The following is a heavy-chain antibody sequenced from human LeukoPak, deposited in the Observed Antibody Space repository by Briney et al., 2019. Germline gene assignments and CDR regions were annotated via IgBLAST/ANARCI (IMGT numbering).Heavy chain of an antibody. CDR3: AGRAARFFDY. D-gene: IGHD6-25*01. J-gene: IGHJ4*02. Sequence: SETLPLTCTVSGDSLNSYYWSWIRQPPGEGLQWIGYIFYSGSSNYNASLRSRVAISVDTPKNQFSLKLTSVTAADTAVYYCAGRAARFFDYWGQGILVTVSS. V-gene: IGHV4-59*01. CDR1: GDSLNSYY. CDR2: IFYSGSS.